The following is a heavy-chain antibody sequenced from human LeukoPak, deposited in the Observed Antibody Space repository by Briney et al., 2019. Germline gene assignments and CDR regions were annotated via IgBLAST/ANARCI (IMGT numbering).Heavy chain of an antibody. CDR1: GYSLTNYY. CDR2: INPSGGST. D-gene: IGHD5-12*01. J-gene: IGHJ4*02. CDR3: ARGAPTTRIGAGRFDY. V-gene: IGHV1-46*01. Sequence: ASVKVSCKAFGYSLTNYYVHWVRQAPGQGLEWMGEINPSGGSTSYAQKFQGRITVTRDTYTNTVYMDPSSLRSEDTATYYCARGAPTTRIGAGRFDYWGQGSLLTVAS.